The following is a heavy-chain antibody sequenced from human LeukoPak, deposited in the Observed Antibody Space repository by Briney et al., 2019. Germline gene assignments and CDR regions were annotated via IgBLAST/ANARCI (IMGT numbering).Heavy chain of an antibody. CDR1: GFTFTSYW. Sequence: GGSVRLSCAASGFTFTSYWMHWVRHAPGKGLVRVSHISSDGTTTACADSMKGRFTISRDNAKSTLYLQINSLRDEDTAVYYCVRDRYGSYDYWGQGTLVTVSS. V-gene: IGHV3-74*01. D-gene: IGHD1-26*01. CDR2: ISSDGTTT. J-gene: IGHJ4*02. CDR3: VRDRYGSYDY.